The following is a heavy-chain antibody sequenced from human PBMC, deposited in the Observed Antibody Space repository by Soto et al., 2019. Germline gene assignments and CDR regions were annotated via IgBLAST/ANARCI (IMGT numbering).Heavy chain of an antibody. J-gene: IGHJ4*02. CDR2: ISSSSSYI. CDR3: ARVSVVRGVIPDY. Sequence: GGSLRLSCAASGFTFSSYSMNWVRQAPGKGLEWVSSISSSSSYIYYADSVKGRFTISRDNAKNSLYLQMNSLRAEDTAVYYCARVSVVRGVIPDYWGQGTLVTVSS. D-gene: IGHD3-10*01. CDR1: GFTFSSYS. V-gene: IGHV3-21*01.